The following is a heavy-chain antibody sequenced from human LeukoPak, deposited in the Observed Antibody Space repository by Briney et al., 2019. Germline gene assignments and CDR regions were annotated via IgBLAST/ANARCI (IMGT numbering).Heavy chain of an antibody. J-gene: IGHJ1*01. CDR1: GYSFSNYV. D-gene: IGHD6-13*01. V-gene: IGHV1-8*02. Sequence: AASVKVSCKPSGYSFSNYVINWVRLRQAFGQGPEWMGWMNPHRGDTGSPERFRGRISMTWDTSTSTAYLEVTDLTSDDTAVYYCARGPGPDSWTAEYFQHWGQGTLVTVSS. CDR2: MNPHRGDT. CDR3: ARGPGPDSWTAEYFQH.